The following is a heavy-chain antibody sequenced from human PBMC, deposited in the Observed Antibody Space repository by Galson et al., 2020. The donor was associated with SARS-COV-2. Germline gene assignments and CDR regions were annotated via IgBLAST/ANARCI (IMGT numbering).Heavy chain of an antibody. D-gene: IGHD3-9*01. V-gene: IGHV4-39*01. CDR1: GGSISSSNSY. Sequence: SQTLSLTCTVSGGSISSSNSYWGWVRQPPGEGLEWIGSIYYTESHYYNPSPTSRVTMSVDTSRNQFSLKLSSVTAADTAVYYCARQILTGYYSFYYFDFWGQGTLVTVSS. CDR3: ARQILTGYYSFYYFDF. J-gene: IGHJ4*02. CDR2: IYYTESH.